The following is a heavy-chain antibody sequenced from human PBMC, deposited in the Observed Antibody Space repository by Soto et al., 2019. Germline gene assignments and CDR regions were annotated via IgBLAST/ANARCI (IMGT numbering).Heavy chain of an antibody. CDR1: GFTFSSYA. Sequence: EVQLLESGGGLVQPGGSLRLYCAASGFTFSSYAMSWVRQAPGKGLEWVSAISGSGGSTYYADSVKGRFTISRDNSKNTLYLQMNSLRAEDTAVYYCAKALMIVVVTNDYWGQGTLVTVSS. D-gene: IGHD3-22*01. J-gene: IGHJ4*02. V-gene: IGHV3-23*01. CDR2: ISGSGGST. CDR3: AKALMIVVVTNDY.